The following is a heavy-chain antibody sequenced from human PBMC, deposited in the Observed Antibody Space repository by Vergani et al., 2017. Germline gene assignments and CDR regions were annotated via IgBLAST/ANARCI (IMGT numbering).Heavy chain of an antibody. V-gene: IGHV4-34*01. Sequence: QVQLQQWGAGLLKPSETLSLTCAVYGGSFSGYYWSWIRQPPGKGLEWIGEINHSGSTNYNPSLKSRVTISVDTSKNQFSLKLSSVTAADTAVYYCARSALDYYYYYGMDVWSQGTTVTVSS. CDR3: ARSALDYYYYYGMDV. CDR2: INHSGST. J-gene: IGHJ6*02. CDR1: GGSFSGYY.